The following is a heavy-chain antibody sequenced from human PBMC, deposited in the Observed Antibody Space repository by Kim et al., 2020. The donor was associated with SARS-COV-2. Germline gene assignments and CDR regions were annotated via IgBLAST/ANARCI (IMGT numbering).Heavy chain of an antibody. CDR3: ARDTPGQKAYDI. J-gene: IGHJ3*02. V-gene: IGHV6-1*01. Sequence: YAGSGQSRNTLTADTSKNQFSLQLNSVSPEDTAVYYCARDTPGQKAYDIWGQGTMVTVSS.